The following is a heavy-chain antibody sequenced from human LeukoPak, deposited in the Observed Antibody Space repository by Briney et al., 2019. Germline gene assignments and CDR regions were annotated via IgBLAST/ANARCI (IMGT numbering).Heavy chain of an antibody. J-gene: IGHJ5*02. CDR2: IYYSGST. CDR3: ARKYYSSYFDP. V-gene: IGHV4-39*07. D-gene: IGHD3-10*01. CDR1: GGSISSSSYY. Sequence: SETLSLTCTVSGGSISSSSYYWGWIRQPPGKGLEWIGSIYYSGSTYYNPSLKSRVTISVDTSKNQFSLKLSSVTAADTAVYYCARKYYSSYFDPWGQGTLVTVSS.